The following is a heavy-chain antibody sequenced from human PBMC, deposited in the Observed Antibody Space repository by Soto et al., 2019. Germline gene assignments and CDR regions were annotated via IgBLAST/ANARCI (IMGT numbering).Heavy chain of an antibody. D-gene: IGHD4-17*01. J-gene: IGHJ4*02. V-gene: IGHV4-4*02. Sequence: QVLLQESGPGLVKPSVTLSLTCAVSGDSVSSSFWWTWVRQPPGKGLEWIGEIYHTETTNYAPSLKSRVTISLDKSMNQFSLRFNSVTPADTAVYYCARYDFGTFDNWGQGIRVTVSS. CDR2: IYHTETT. CDR3: ARYDFGTFDN. CDR1: GDSVSSSFW.